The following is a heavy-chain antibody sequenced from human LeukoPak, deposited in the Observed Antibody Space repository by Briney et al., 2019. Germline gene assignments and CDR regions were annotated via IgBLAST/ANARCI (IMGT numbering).Heavy chain of an antibody. Sequence: GGSLRLSCAASGFTFSSYEMNWVRQAPGKGLEWVSYISSSGSTIYYADSVKGRFTISRDNAKNSLYPQMNSLRAEDTAVYYCARESGFRGDAFDIWGQGTMVTVSS. J-gene: IGHJ3*02. CDR1: GFTFSSYE. D-gene: IGHD3-10*01. CDR2: ISSSGSTI. V-gene: IGHV3-48*03. CDR3: ARESGFRGDAFDI.